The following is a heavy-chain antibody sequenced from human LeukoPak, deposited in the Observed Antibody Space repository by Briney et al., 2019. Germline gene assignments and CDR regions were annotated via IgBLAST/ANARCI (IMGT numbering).Heavy chain of an antibody. J-gene: IGHJ4*02. CDR3: ARYCSSVSCYNPQVDY. Sequence: GGSLRLSCAASGFTFSSYSMNWVRQAPGKGLEWVSYISSSSSIIYYADSVKGRFTISRDNGKNSLYLQMSSLRAEDTAVYYCARYCSSVSCYNPQVDYWGQGTLVPVSS. V-gene: IGHV3-48*01. CDR1: GFTFSSYS. D-gene: IGHD2-2*02. CDR2: ISSSSSII.